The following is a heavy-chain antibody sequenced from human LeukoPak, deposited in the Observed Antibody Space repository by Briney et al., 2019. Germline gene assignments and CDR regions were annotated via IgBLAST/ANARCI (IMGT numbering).Heavy chain of an antibody. CDR2: ISAYNGNT. CDR1: GYTFTSYG. D-gene: IGHD3-9*01. CDR3: ARQLPGYFDWLWGLDP. V-gene: IGHV1-18*01. J-gene: IGHJ5*02. Sequence: ASVKVSCKASGYTFTSYGISWVGQAPGQGLEWMGWISAYNGNTNYAQKLQGRVTMTTDTSTSTAYMELRSLRSDDTAVYYCARQLPGYFDWLWGLDPWGQGTLVTVSS.